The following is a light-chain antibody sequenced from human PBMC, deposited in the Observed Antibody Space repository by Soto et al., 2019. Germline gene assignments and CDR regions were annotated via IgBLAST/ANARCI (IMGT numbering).Light chain of an antibody. CDR1: SGSVSTTSY. CDR2: STN. CDR3: VLYMGGGISV. J-gene: IGLJ2*01. V-gene: IGLV8-61*01. Sequence: QTVVTQEPSFSVSPGGTVTLTCGLSSGSVSTTSYPSWYQQTPGQAPRTLIYSTNTRSSGVPDRFSGSILGNKAALTITGAQADDESDYYCVLYMGGGISVFGGGTKVTVL.